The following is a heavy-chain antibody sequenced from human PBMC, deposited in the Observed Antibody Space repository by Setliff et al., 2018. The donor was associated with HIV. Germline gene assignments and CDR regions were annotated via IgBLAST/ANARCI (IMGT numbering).Heavy chain of an antibody. CDR1: GGSISSYY. Sequence: SETLSLTCTVSGGSISSYYWSWIRQPPGKGPEWIGYIYYSGSTNYNPSLKSRVTISVDTSKNQFSLKLSSVTAADTAVYYCARGVRGVIIDWYYFDYWGQGTLVTVSS. J-gene: IGHJ4*02. D-gene: IGHD3-10*01. CDR3: ARGVRGVIIDWYYFDY. V-gene: IGHV4-59*01. CDR2: IYYSGST.